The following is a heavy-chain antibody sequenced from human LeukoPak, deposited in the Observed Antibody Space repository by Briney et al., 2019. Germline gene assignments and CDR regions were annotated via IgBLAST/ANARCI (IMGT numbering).Heavy chain of an antibody. Sequence: GGSLRLSCVASGFTFSSFGMHWVRKAPGKGLEWVAVIWSHGNEIHYVDSVKDRFTISRDNFRNTLYLQVDSLRAEDSAVYYCVRGSGGNGYGYWGDKWGQGTLVTVSS. V-gene: IGHV3-33*01. CDR1: GFTFSSFG. D-gene: IGHD5-12*01. J-gene: IGHJ4*02. CDR3: VRGSGGNGYGYWGDK. CDR2: IWSHGNEI.